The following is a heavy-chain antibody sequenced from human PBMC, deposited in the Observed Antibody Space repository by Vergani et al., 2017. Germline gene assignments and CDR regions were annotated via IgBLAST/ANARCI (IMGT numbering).Heavy chain of an antibody. J-gene: IGHJ4*02. Sequence: QVQLVESGGGVVQPGGSLRLSCAASAFTFSSYGMHWVRQAPGKGLEWVTFIRYDGSNKYYADSVKGRFTISRDNSKNTLYLEMSSLRAEDTAVYYCATLEVWGQGTLVTVSS. V-gene: IGHV3-30*02. CDR1: AFTFSSYG. CDR2: IRYDGSNK. CDR3: ATLEV. D-gene: IGHD5-24*01.